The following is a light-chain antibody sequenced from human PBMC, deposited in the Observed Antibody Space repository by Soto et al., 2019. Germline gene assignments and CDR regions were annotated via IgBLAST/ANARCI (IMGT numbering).Light chain of an antibody. CDR3: QQSYSTPLT. CDR1: QTVSSY. CDR2: GAS. V-gene: IGKV1-39*01. Sequence: DIQMTQSPSSLSASVGDRVTITCRASQTVSSYLNWYQQKPGKAPKLLIYGASSLQSGVPSRFRGSGSGTDFTLTISSLQPEDFANYYCQQSYSTPLTFGGGTKVEIK. J-gene: IGKJ4*01.